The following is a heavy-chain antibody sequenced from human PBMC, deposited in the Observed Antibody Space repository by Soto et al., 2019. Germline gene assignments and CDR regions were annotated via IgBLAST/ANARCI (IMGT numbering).Heavy chain of an antibody. CDR3: ARAHSQWTDCFDI. V-gene: IGHV3-33*01. Sequence: PGGSLRLSCAASGFTFSSYGMHWVRQAPGRGLEWVAVIWYDGSNKYYADSVKGRFTISRDNSKNTLYLQMNSLRAEDTAVYYCARAHSQWTDCFDIWGQGTMVTVS. CDR1: GFTFSSYG. D-gene: IGHD6-19*01. CDR2: IWYDGSNK. J-gene: IGHJ3*02.